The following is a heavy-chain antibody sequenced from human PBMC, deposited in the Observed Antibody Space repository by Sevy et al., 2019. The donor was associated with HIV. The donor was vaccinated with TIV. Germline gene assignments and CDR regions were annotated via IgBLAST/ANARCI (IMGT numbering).Heavy chain of an antibody. CDR1: GFTVSGNY. D-gene: IGHD3-22*01. J-gene: IGHJ6*02. CDR3: ARDRYYDASGYYYYYYGMDV. V-gene: IGHV3-66*01. Sequence: GGSLRLSCEASGFTVSGNYMAWVRLAPGKGLEWVSLIDSGGGTYYADSVKGRFTISRDNAKNTLYLRMNPLRAEDTAVYFCARDRYYDASGYYYYYYGMDVWGQRTTVTVSS. CDR2: IDSGGGT.